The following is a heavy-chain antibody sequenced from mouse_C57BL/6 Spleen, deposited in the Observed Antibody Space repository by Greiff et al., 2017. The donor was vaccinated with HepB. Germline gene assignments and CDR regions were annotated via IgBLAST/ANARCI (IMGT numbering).Heavy chain of an antibody. CDR3: ARSGFTTVGYYAMDY. Sequence: QVQLQQPGAELVKPGAPVKMSCKASGYTFTSYWITWVKQRPGQGLEWIGDIYPGSGSTNYNEKFKSKATLTVDTSSSTAYMQLSSLTSEDSAVYYCARSGFTTVGYYAMDYWGQGTSVTVSS. CDR1: GYTFTSYW. D-gene: IGHD1-1*01. V-gene: IGHV1-55*01. J-gene: IGHJ4*01. CDR2: IYPGSGST.